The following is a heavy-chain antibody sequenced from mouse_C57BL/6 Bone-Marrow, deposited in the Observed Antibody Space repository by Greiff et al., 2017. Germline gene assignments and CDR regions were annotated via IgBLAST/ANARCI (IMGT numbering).Heavy chain of an antibody. Sequence: EVQLQQSGPELVKPGASVKIPCKASGYTFTDYNMDWVKQSHGKSLEWIGDINPNNGGTIYNQKFKGKATLTVDKSSSTAYMELRSLTSEDTAVYYCARSEAYYDRSGFAYWGQGTLVTVSA. J-gene: IGHJ3*01. CDR3: ARSEAYYDRSGFAY. V-gene: IGHV1-18*01. D-gene: IGHD2-10*01. CDR1: GYTFTDYN. CDR2: INPNNGGT.